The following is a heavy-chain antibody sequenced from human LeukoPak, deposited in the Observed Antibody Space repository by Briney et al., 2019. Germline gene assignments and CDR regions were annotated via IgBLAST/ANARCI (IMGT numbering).Heavy chain of an antibody. CDR3: ARDPAFDY. CDR1: GGSISSYY. J-gene: IGHJ4*02. CDR2: IYYSGST. V-gene: IGHV4-59*12. Sequence: PSETLSLTCTVSGGSISSYYWSWIRQPPGKGLEWIGYIYYSGSTNYNPSLKSRVTMSVDTSKNQFSLKLSSVTAADTAVYYCARDPAFDYWGQGTLVTVSS.